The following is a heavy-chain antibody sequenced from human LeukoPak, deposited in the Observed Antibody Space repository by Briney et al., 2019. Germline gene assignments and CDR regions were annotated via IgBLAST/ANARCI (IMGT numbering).Heavy chain of an antibody. D-gene: IGHD4-17*01. CDR3: ARGERTVTTEFDY. CDR1: GGSISSYY. CDR2: IYYSGST. V-gene: IGHV4-59*08. Sequence: PSETLSLTCTVSGGSISSYYWSWIRQPPGKGLEWIGYIYYSGSTYYNPSLKSRVTISVDTSKNQFSLKLSSVTAADTAVYYCARGERTVTTEFDYWGQGTLVTVSS. J-gene: IGHJ4*02.